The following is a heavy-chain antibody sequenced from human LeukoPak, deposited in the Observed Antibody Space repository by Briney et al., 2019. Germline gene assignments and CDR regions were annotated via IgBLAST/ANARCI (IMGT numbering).Heavy chain of an antibody. V-gene: IGHV3-23*01. J-gene: IGHJ4*02. D-gene: IGHD2-8*01. CDR1: GFTFSSYA. CDR3: AKIKWPASDY. Sequence: PGGFLRLSCAASGFTFSSYAMSWVRQAPGKGLEWVSAISGSGGNSYYADSVKGRFTISRDNSKNTLYLQMNSLRVEDTAVYYCAKIKWPASDYWGQGTLATVPS. CDR2: ISGSGGNS.